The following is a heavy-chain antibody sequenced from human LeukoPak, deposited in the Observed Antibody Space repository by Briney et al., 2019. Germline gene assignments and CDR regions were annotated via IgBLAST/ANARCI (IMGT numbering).Heavy chain of an antibody. CDR2: IYYSGST. J-gene: IGHJ4*02. CDR3: ARTSIWFGELLGFDY. Sequence: PSETLSLTCTVSGGSISSYYWSWIRQPPGKGLEWIGYIYYSGSTNYNPSLKSRVTISVDTSKNQFSLKLSSVTAADTAVYYCARTSIWFGELLGFDYWGQGTLVTVSS. V-gene: IGHV4-59*01. D-gene: IGHD3-10*01. CDR1: GGSISSYY.